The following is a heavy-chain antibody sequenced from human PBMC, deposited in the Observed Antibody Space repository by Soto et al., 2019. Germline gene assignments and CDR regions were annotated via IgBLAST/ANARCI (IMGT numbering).Heavy chain of an antibody. D-gene: IGHD2-21*02. J-gene: IGHJ4*01. V-gene: IGHV4-39*01. CDR3: GRSRSSVVTQAYFD. CDR1: GDYISTGSYY. CDR2: IYYSGST. Sequence: SESLSLTCTVTGDYISTGSYYWGWIRQPPGKGLEWIGSIYYSGSTYNNPSLRSRVSMSIDTSKDQFSLKLKSVTAADTALYFCGRSRSSVVTQAYFD.